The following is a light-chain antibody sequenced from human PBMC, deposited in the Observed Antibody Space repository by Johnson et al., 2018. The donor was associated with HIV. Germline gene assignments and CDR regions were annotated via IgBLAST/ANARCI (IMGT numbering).Light chain of an antibody. J-gene: IGLJ1*01. CDR1: NSNIGNNY. Sequence: QSVLTQPPSVSAAPGQKVTISCSGSNSNIGNNYISWYQHLPGTAPKLLIYENNKRPSGIPDRFSGSKSGTSATLVITGLQPGAEADYYCGTWDSGLSGGLYLFGPGTKVTVL. CDR3: GTWDSGLSGGLYL. CDR2: ENN. V-gene: IGLV1-51*02.